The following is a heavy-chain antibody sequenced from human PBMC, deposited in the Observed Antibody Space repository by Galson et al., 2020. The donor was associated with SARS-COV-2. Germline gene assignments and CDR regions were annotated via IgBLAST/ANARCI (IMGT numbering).Heavy chain of an antibody. D-gene: IGHD6-19*01. CDR1: GGSISGYY. CDR3: ARSPGYSSGWPFDN. CDR2: IYYSGST. V-gene: IGHV4-59*08. Sequence: SATLSLTCTVSGGSISGYYWSWIRQPPGKGLEWIGYIYYSGSTNYNPSLKSRVTISVATSKNQFSLKLTSLTAADTAVYYCARSPGYSSGWPFDNWGQGTLVTVSS. J-gene: IGHJ4*02.